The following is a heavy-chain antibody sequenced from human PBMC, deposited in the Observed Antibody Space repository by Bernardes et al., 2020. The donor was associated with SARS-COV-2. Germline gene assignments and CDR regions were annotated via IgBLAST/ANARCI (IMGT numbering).Heavy chain of an antibody. Sequence: GCLTLSCSASGFIVAANYMSWVRQDPWRGLEWVSVIYSGGYTTYADSVKGRFAISRDSSKNTVYLQMNSLRVEDTAVYYCAREGNWDLDYWGQGTLVTVSS. V-gene: IGHV3-53*01. J-gene: IGHJ4*02. CDR1: GFIVAANY. CDR3: AREGNWDLDY. CDR2: IYSGGYT. D-gene: IGHD7-27*01.